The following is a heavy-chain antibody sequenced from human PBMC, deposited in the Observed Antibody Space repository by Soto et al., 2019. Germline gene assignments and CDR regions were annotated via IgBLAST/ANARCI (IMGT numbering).Heavy chain of an antibody. D-gene: IGHD1-26*01. CDR2: INHSGST. V-gene: IGHV4-34*01. CDR3: ARGRQWELLQRRTQRPQRYTHY. J-gene: IGHJ4*02. CDR1: GASISSAAYY. Sequence: TSETLSLTCSVSGASISSAAYYWSWIRQPPGKGLEWIGEINHSGSTNYNPSLKSRVIISVDTSKNQFSLKLSSVTAADTAVYYCARGRQWELLQRRTQRPQRYTHYCGQGTLVTVSS.